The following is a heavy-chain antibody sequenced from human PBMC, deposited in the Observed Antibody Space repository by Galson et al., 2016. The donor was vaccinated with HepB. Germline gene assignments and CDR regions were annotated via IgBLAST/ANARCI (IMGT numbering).Heavy chain of an antibody. D-gene: IGHD2-21*01. V-gene: IGHV1-58*01. CDR1: GFTFSSSA. Sequence: SVKVSCKASGFTFSSSAVQWVRQTRGQRLEWIGWIVVGSGDTNSAQKFRERVTITRDMSTSTAYMELSSLRSEDTTVYYCAADRYCGGNCYSSDAFGIWGQGTMVTVSS. CDR2: IVVGSGDT. J-gene: IGHJ3*02. CDR3: AADRYCGGNCYSSDAFGI.